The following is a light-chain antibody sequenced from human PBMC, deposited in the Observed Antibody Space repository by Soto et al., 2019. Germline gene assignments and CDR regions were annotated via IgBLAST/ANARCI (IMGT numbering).Light chain of an antibody. Sequence: QSVLTQPASVSGSPGQSITISCTGTSSDVGGYNYVSWYQQHPGKAPKLMIYEVSNRPSGVSNRFSGSKSGNTASLTISGLQAEDEAHYYCTSYTSSSPLRVFGGGTQLTVL. CDR1: SSDVGGYNY. V-gene: IGLV2-14*01. CDR3: TSYTSSSPLRV. CDR2: EVS. J-gene: IGLJ3*02.